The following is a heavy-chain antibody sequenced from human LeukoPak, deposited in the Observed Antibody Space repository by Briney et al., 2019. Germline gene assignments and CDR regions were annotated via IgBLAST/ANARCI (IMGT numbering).Heavy chain of an antibody. Sequence: GGSLRLSCAASGFTFRTYAMHWVRQAPGKGLEWVAFIRCDGNNQYYADSVKGRFTISKDTSNNTLYLQMNSLKPEDTAVYYCAKDRGTSWYWYFDLWGRGTLVTVSS. J-gene: IGHJ2*01. D-gene: IGHD6-13*01. CDR1: GFTFRTYA. CDR2: IRCDGNNQ. CDR3: AKDRGTSWYWYFDL. V-gene: IGHV3-30*02.